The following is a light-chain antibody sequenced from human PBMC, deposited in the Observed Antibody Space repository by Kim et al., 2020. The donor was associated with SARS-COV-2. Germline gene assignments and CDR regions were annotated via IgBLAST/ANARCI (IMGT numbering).Light chain of an antibody. CDR1: SSDVDNYNY. V-gene: IGLV2-14*03. CDR3: RSHTSNSTWV. Sequence: QSALTQPASVSGSPGQSITISCTGTSSDVDNYNYVSWYQHHPGKAPKLMIYDVSERPSGVSNRFSGSKSGNTASLTISGLQAEDEADYYCRSHTSNSTWVFGGGTQLTVL. CDR2: DVS. J-gene: IGLJ3*02.